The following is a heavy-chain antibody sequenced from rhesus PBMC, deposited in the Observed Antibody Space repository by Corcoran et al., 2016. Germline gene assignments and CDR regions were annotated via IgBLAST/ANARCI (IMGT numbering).Heavy chain of an antibody. J-gene: IGHJ4*01. Sequence: QVQLQESGPGLVQPSETLSLTCAVPGGSISEEYSWSWIRQPPATGLEWIGYIYGSVCTTHYNPSLKNQVTPSNAPSKNQFSVKSSSVTAAATAVYYCARAYRGVIDYGGQGVLVTVSS. D-gene: IGHD6-25*01. V-gene: IGHV4-106*01. CDR1: GGSISEEYS. CDR3: ARAYRGVIDY. CDR2: IYGSVCTT.